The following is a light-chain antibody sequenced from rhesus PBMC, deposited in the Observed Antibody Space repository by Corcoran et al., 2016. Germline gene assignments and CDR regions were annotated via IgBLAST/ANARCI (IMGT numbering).Light chain of an antibody. CDR1: SSDIGGYNY. J-gene: IGLJ1*01. CDR3: SSYAGSNTDI. CDR2: DVS. V-gene: IGLV2-23*01. Sequence: QAALTQPPSVSGSPGQSVTISCTGTSSDIGGYNYVSWYQQHPGKAPKLMIYDVSKRPSGVSDRCSGSKSGNPASLTISGLQAEDEADYYCSSYAGSNTDIFGAGTRLTVL.